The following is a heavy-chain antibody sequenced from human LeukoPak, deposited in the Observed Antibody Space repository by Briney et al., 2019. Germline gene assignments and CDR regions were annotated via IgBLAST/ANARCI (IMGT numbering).Heavy chain of an antibody. V-gene: IGHV3-7*03. J-gene: IGHJ4*02. CDR3: ARIYCSGGSCYFDY. CDR2: IKQDGSEK. Sequence: PGASLRLSCAASGFTFSNYAMSWVRQAPGKGLEWVANIKQDGSEKYYVDSVKGRFTISRDNAKNSLYLQMNSLRAEDTAVYYCARIYCSGGSCYFDYWGQGTLVTVSS. CDR1: GFTFSNYA. D-gene: IGHD2-15*01.